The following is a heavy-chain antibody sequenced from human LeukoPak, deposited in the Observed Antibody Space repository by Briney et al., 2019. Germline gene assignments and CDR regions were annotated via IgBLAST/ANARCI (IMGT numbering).Heavy chain of an antibody. CDR3: ARVRFTSYFDY. D-gene: IGHD3-3*01. CDR2: INHSGST. J-gene: IGHJ4*02. CDR1: GGSFSGYY. V-gene: IGHV4-34*01. Sequence: ETLSLTXAVYGGSFSGYYWSWIRQPPGKGLEWIGEINHSGSTNYNPSLKGRVTISVDTSKNQFSLKLSSVTAADTAVYYCARVRFTSYFDYWGQGTLVTVSS.